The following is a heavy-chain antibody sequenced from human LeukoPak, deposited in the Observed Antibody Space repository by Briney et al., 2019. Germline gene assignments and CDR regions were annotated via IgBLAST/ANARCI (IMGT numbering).Heavy chain of an antibody. CDR2: INAGNGNT. J-gene: IGHJ4*02. CDR1: GYTFTSYA. Sequence: ASVKVSCKASGYTFTSYAMHWVRQAPGQRLEWMGWINAGNGNTKYSQKFQGRVTITRDTSASTAYVELSSLRSEDTAVYYCARDFLSRTGTDLFDYWGQGTLVTVSS. D-gene: IGHD1-1*01. V-gene: IGHV1-3*01. CDR3: ARDFLSRTGTDLFDY.